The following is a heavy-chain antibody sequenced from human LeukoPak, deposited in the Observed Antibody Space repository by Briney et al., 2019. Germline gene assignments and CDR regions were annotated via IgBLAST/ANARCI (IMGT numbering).Heavy chain of an antibody. CDR2: IYSGGST. V-gene: IGHV3-66*01. J-gene: IGHJ4*02. Sequence: GGSLRLSCAASGFTVSSNYMSWVRQAPGKGLEWVSVIYSGGSTYYADSVKGRFTISRDNSKNTLHLQMNSLRAEDTAVYYCAQGGLATFPWYIDYWGQGTLVTVSS. CDR3: AQGGLATFPWYIDY. CDR1: GFTVSSNY. D-gene: IGHD5-12*01.